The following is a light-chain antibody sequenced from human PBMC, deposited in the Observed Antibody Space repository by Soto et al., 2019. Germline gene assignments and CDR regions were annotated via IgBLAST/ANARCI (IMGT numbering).Light chain of an antibody. CDR3: QQYNNYFWA. CDR1: QSVIRY. V-gene: IGKV3-11*01. J-gene: IGKJ1*01. Sequence: EIVLTQSPATLSFSPGERATLSCRASQSVIRYLAWYQQRPGQAPRLLIYDASYRATGIPARFSGSGSGTDFTLTISSLEPDDLATYYCQQYNNYFWAFGQGTKVDIK. CDR2: DAS.